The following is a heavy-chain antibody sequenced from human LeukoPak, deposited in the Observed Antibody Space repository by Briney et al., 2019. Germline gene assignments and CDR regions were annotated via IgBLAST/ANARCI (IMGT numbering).Heavy chain of an antibody. V-gene: IGHV3-33*08. CDR2: IWYDGSNK. D-gene: IGHD6-19*01. CDR1: GFTFSSYS. J-gene: IGHJ6*03. CDR3: ARAPLLGSGSPMDV. Sequence: PGGSLRLSCAASGFTFSSYSMNWVRQAPGKGLEWVAVIWYDGSNKYYADSVKGRFTISRDNSKNTLYLQMNSLRAEDTAVYYCARAPLLGSGSPMDVWGKGTTVTVSS.